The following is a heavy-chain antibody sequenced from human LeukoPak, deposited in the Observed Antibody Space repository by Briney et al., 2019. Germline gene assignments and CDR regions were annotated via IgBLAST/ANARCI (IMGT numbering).Heavy chain of an antibody. J-gene: IGHJ4*02. CDR1: GYTFTSYD. V-gene: IGHV1-8*01. CDR2: MNPDSGNT. Sequence: ASVKVSCKASGYTFTSYDINWVRQAPGQGLEWMGWMNPDSGNTGYAQKFQGRVTMTRNTSISTAYMELSSLRSEDTAVYYCARGKGSSSAVGYWGQGTLVTVSS. D-gene: IGHD6-6*01. CDR3: ARGKGSSSAVGY.